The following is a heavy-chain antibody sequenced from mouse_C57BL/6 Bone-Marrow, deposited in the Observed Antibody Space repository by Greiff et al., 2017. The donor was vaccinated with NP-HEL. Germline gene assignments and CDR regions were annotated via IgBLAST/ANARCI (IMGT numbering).Heavy chain of an antibody. CDR1: GYTFTSYG. CDR2: IYPRSGNT. D-gene: IGHD2-2*01. Sequence: QVQLQQSGAELARPGASVKLSCKASGYTFTSYGISWVKQRTGQGLEWIGEIYPRSGNTYYNEKFKGKATMTADKSSSKAYMELRSLTSEDSAVYFCARFGRKVTGEPSWFAYWGQGTLVTVSA. V-gene: IGHV1-81*01. J-gene: IGHJ3*01. CDR3: ARFGRKVTGEPSWFAY.